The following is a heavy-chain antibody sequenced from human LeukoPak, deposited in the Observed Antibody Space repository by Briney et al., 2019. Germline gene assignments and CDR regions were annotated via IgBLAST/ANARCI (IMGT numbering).Heavy chain of an antibody. Sequence: PGGSLRLSCVASGFTYKDYTMSWVRQAPGKGLEWVSGIGGSGDDTYYADSVKGRFTISRDNSKNTIYLQMNSLRVEDAAIYYCAKARISRDGMWNFDYWGRGTLVTVSS. CDR2: IGGSGDDT. V-gene: IGHV3-23*01. D-gene: IGHD5-24*01. CDR1: GFTYKDYT. J-gene: IGHJ4*02. CDR3: AKARISRDGMWNFDY.